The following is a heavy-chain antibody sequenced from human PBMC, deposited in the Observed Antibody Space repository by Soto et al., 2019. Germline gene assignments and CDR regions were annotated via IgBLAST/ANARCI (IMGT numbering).Heavy chain of an antibody. CDR2: IYYSGST. Sequence: SETLSLTCTVSGGSISSYYWSWIRQPPGKGLEWIGYIYYSGSTNYNPSLKSRVTISVDTSKNQFSLKLSSVTAADTAVYYCARGYGSGSYYGYYFDYWGQGTLVTVSS. CDR3: ARGYGSGSYYGYYFDY. CDR1: GGSISSYY. J-gene: IGHJ4*02. V-gene: IGHV4-59*01. D-gene: IGHD3-10*01.